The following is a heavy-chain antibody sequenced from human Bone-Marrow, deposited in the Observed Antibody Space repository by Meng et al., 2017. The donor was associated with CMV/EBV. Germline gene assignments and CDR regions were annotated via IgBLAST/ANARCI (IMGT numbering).Heavy chain of an antibody. D-gene: IGHD3-3*01. Sequence: GESLKISCAASGFTFSGYEMNWVRQAPGMGLDWVSYISSSATTIHYADSVKGRFTISRDNAKSSLYLQMNSLRAEDTGVYCCARDYDFWSAYDFWGQGTLVTVSS. CDR2: ISSSATTI. V-gene: IGHV3-48*03. CDR3: ARDYDFWSAYDF. CDR1: GFTFSGYE. J-gene: IGHJ4*02.